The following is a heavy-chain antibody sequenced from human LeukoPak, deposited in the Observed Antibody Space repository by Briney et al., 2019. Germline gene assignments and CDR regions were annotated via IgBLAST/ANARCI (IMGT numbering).Heavy chain of an antibody. J-gene: IGHJ4*02. Sequence: GGSLRLSYAASGFTFSSYAMSWVRQAPGKGLEWVSAISGGGSTNYADSVKGRFTISRDNSKNTLYLQMNSLRAEDTAVYYCAKRSGGSYGEFDYWGQGTLVTVSS. CDR3: AKRSGGSYGEFDY. D-gene: IGHD1-26*01. V-gene: IGHV3-23*01. CDR2: ISGGGST. CDR1: GFTFSSYA.